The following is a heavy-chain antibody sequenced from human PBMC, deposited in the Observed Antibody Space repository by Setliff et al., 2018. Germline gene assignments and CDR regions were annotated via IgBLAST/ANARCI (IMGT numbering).Heavy chain of an antibody. Sequence: GGSLRLSCAASGFTFSSYAITWVRQAPGKGLEWVSMISGSAQTKYYADSVKGRFTISRDNSKNTVYLEMNSLRAEDTAVYYCAKRGPYCSGGTCHYYFDYWGQGTLVTVSS. J-gene: IGHJ4*02. D-gene: IGHD2-15*01. CDR3: AKRGPYCSGGTCHYYFDY. V-gene: IGHV3-23*01. CDR1: GFTFSSYA. CDR2: ISGSAQTK.